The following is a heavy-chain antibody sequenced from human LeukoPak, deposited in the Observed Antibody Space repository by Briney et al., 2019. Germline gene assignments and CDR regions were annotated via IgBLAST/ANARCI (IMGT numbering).Heavy chain of an antibody. J-gene: IGHJ4*02. CDR2: ISGSGGST. V-gene: IGHV3-23*01. Sequence: GGFLRLSCAASGFTFSSYAMTWVRQAPGKGLEWVSVISGSGGSTYYADSVKGRFTISRDNSKNTLCLQMNSLRAEDTAVYYCAKYDSSGYYFDYWGQGTLVTVSS. D-gene: IGHD3-22*01. CDR3: AKYDSSGYYFDY. CDR1: GFTFSSYA.